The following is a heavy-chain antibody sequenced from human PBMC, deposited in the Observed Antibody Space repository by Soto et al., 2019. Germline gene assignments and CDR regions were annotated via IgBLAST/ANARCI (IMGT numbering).Heavy chain of an antibody. D-gene: IGHD3-10*01. Sequence: QVQLVQSGAEVKKPGSSVKVSCKASGGTFSSYAISWVRQALDKGLSGWEGSSLSLVQQTTHRSSRAESRLPRTNPRAQPYMELSSLRSEDTAVYYCARPQDYYRDGMDVWGQGTTVTVSS. CDR2: SSLSLVQ. J-gene: IGHJ6*02. CDR3: ARPQDYYRDGMDV. CDR1: GGTFSSYA. V-gene: IGHV1-69*01.